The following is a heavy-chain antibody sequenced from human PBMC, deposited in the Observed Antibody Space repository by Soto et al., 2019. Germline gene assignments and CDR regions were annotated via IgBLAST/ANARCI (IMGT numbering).Heavy chain of an antibody. CDR2: IYYSGST. CDR1: GGSISSSSYY. V-gene: IGHV4-39*01. J-gene: IGHJ5*02. CDR3: ARNKRSYYYDSSGYGENWFDP. D-gene: IGHD3-22*01. Sequence: PSETLSLTCTVSGGSISSSSYYWGWIRQPPGKGLEWIGSIYYSGSTYYNPSLKSRVTISVDTSKNQFSLKLSSVTAADTAVYYCARNKRSYYYDSSGYGENWFDPWGQGTLVTVSS.